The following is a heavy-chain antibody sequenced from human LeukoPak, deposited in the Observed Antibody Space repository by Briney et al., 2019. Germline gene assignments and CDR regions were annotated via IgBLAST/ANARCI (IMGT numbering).Heavy chain of an antibody. J-gene: IGHJ4*02. CDR1: GFTFSSYG. Sequence: PGGSLRLSCAASGFTFSSYGMHWVRQAPGKGLEWVAVIWYDGSNKYYADSVKGRFTISRDNSKNTLYLQMNSLRAEDTAVYYCARDRDSYYYDSSGLGDYWGQGTLVTVSS. V-gene: IGHV3-33*08. D-gene: IGHD3-22*01. CDR2: IWYDGSNK. CDR3: ARDRDSYYYDSSGLGDY.